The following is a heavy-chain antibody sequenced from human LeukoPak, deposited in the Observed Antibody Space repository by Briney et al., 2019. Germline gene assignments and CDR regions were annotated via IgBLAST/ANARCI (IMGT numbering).Heavy chain of an antibody. D-gene: IGHD3-3*02. CDR1: GFTFSNAW. CDR2: IKSKTDGGTT. Sequence: GGSLRLSCAASGFTFSNAWMSWVREAPGKGREWVGRIKSKTDGGTTDYAAPVKGRFTISRDGSKNTLYLQMNSLKTEDTAVYYCTTDSNHLFQNWGQGTLVTVSS. J-gene: IGHJ4*02. V-gene: IGHV3-15*01. CDR3: TTDSNHLFQN.